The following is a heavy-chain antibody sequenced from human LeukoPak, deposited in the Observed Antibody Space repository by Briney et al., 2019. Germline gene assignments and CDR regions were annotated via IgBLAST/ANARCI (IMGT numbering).Heavy chain of an antibody. CDR2: IWYDGSNQ. D-gene: IGHD1-26*01. V-gene: IGHV3-33*08. J-gene: IGHJ4*02. CDR3: ATDRNGGKYYDY. CDR1: GFTFSSYW. Sequence: GGSLRLSCAASGFTFSSYWMNWARQAPGKGLEWVAVIWYDGSNQYYVDSVKGRFTVSKDNAKNMLYLQMNSLRAEDTAVYYCATDRNGGKYYDYWGQGTLVTVSS.